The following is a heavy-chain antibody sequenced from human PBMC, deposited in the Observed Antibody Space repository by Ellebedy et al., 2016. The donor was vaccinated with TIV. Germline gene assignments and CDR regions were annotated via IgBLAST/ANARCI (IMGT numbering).Heavy chain of an antibody. Sequence: GESLKISCAASGFTFSNSWMGWVRQAPGSGLRRAAKINPDGSAKYHVDSMKERFTISRDNAKNSLFLQMNSLRAEDTAVYHCATSGGGHWGQGARVTVSS. CDR3: ATSGGGH. D-gene: IGHD2-15*01. J-gene: IGHJ4*02. CDR2: INPDGSAK. CDR1: GFTFSNSW. V-gene: IGHV3-7*03.